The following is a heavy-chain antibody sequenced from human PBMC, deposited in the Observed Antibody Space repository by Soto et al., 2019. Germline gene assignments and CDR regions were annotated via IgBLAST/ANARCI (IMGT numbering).Heavy chain of an antibody. CDR1: GYTFTSYG. D-gene: IGHD3-16*01. V-gene: IGHV1-18*01. CDR2: ISAANGDT. CDR3: VRDLVWGGRPTKISDDWFDP. J-gene: IGHJ5*02. Sequence: QVQLVQSGGQVAKPGASVKVSCKASGYTFTSYGVSWVRQAPGQGLEWMGWISAANGDTNYPQKFQGRVTMTTDTSTSTAYMELRSLISDDTAMYYCVRDLVWGGRPTKISDDWFDPWGQGTLVTVSS.